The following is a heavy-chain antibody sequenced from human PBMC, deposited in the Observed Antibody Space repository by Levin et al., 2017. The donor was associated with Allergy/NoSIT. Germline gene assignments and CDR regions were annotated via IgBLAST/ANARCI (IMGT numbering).Heavy chain of an antibody. CDR2: INTNTGNP. J-gene: IGHJ5*02. Sequence: GASVKVSCKASGYTFTSYAMNWVRQAPGQGLEWMGWINTNTGNPTYAQGFTGRFVFSLDTSVSTAYLQICSLKAEDTAVYYCWATGSSNWFDPWGQGTLVTVSS. CDR3: WATGSSNWFDP. CDR1: GYTFTSYA. V-gene: IGHV7-4-1*01. D-gene: IGHD1-1*01.